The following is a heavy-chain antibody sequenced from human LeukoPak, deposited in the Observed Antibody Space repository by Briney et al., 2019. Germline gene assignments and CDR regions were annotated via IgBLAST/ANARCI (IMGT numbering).Heavy chain of an antibody. D-gene: IGHD5-18*01. CDR1: GGSISSYY. V-gene: IGHV4-4*07. Sequence: PSETLSLTCTVSGGSISSYYWSWIRQPAGKGLEWIWRIYTSGSTNYNPSLKSRVTMSVDTSKNQFSLKLSSVTAADTAVYYCARDPGYSSPWYFDLWGRGTLVTVSS. CDR3: ARDPGYSSPWYFDL. J-gene: IGHJ2*01. CDR2: IYTSGST.